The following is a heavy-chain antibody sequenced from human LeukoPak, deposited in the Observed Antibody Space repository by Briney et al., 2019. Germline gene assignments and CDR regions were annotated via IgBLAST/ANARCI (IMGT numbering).Heavy chain of an antibody. J-gene: IGHJ6*02. CDR3: ASIGGGSMDV. D-gene: IGHD2-15*01. V-gene: IGHV4-39*07. CDR2: IYYSGST. CDR1: GGSISSYY. Sequence: PSETLSLTCTVSGGSISSYYWGWIRQPPGKGLEWIGSIYYSGSTYYNPSLKSRVTISVDTSKNQFSLKLSSVTAADTAVYYCASIGGGSMDVWGQGTTVTVSS.